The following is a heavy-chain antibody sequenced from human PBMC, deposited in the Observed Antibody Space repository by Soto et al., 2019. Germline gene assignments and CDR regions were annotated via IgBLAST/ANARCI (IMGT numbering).Heavy chain of an antibody. V-gene: IGHV1-18*01. D-gene: IGHD6-19*01. J-gene: IGHJ1*01. CDR3: ARDFRRQWLAEPSNPITEYFQH. Sequence: ASVKVSCKASGYTFTSYGISWVRQAPGQGLEWMGWISAYNGNTNYEQKLQGRVTMTTDTSTSTAYMELRSLRSDDTAVYYCARDFRRQWLAEPSNPITEYFQHWGQGTLFTTSS. CDR2: ISAYNGNT. CDR1: GYTFTSYG.